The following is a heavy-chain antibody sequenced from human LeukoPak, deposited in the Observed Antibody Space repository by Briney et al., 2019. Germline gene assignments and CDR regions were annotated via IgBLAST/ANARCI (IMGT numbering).Heavy chain of an antibody. CDR3: ARGAAGTLDY. Sequence: SETLSLTCTVSGGSISSYYWSWIRQPPGKGLEWIGYIYYSGSTNYNPSLKSRVTISVDTSKNQFSLKLSSVTAADTAVYYCARGAAGTLDYWGQGTLVTVSS. V-gene: IGHV4-59*13. CDR1: GGSISSYY. D-gene: IGHD6-13*01. CDR2: IYYSGST. J-gene: IGHJ4*02.